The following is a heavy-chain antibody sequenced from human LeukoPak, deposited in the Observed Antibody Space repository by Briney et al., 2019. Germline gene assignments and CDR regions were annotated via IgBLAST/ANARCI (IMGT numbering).Heavy chain of an antibody. CDR3: ASNGIVGALDY. CDR1: GGTFSSYA. V-gene: IGHV1-69*13. J-gene: IGHJ4*02. CDR2: IIPIFGTA. Sequence: GASVKVSCKASGGTFSSYAISWVRQAPGQGREWMGGIIPIFGTANYAQKFQGRVTITADESTSTAYMELSSLRSEDTAVYYCASNGIVGALDYWGQGTLVTVSS. D-gene: IGHD1-26*01.